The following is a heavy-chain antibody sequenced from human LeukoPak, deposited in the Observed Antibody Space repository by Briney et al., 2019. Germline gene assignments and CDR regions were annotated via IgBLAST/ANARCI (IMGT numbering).Heavy chain of an antibody. CDR1: GYTLTELS. J-gene: IGHJ4*02. CDR3: ATVGSQMRRDWFDY. CDR2: FDPEDGET. Sequence: ASVKVSCKVSGYTLTELSMHWVRQAPGKGLEWMGGFDPEDGETIYAQKFQGRVTMTEDTFTDTAYMELSSLRSEDTAVYYCATVGSQMRRDWFDYWGQGTLVTVSS. D-gene: IGHD2-21*01. V-gene: IGHV1-24*01.